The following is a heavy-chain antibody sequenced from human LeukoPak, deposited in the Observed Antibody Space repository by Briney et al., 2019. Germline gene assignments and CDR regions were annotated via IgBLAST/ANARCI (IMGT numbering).Heavy chain of an antibody. CDR2: ISSSSSTI. J-gene: IGHJ4*02. Sequence: PGGSLRLSCAASGFTFSSYSMNWVRQAPGKGLEWVSYISSSSSTIYYADSVKGRFTISRDNAKNSLYLQMNSLRDEDTAVYYCARALFWQQLVHYYFDDWGQGTLVTVSS. CDR1: GFTFSSYS. CDR3: ARALFWQQLVHYYFDD. D-gene: IGHD6-13*01. V-gene: IGHV3-48*02.